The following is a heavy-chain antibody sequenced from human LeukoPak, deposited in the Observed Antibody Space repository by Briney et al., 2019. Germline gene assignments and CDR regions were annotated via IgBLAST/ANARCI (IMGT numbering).Heavy chain of an antibody. CDR1: GFTFDDYG. CDR3: ARDGGETVTMWLGYFDY. Sequence: PGGSLRLSCAASGFTFDDYGMSWVRQAPGKGLEWVSGINWNGGSTGYADSVKGRFTISRDNAKNSLYLQMNSLRAEDTALYYCARDGGETVTMWLGYFDYWGQGTLVTVSS. CDR2: INWNGGST. V-gene: IGHV3-20*04. D-gene: IGHD4-17*01. J-gene: IGHJ4*02.